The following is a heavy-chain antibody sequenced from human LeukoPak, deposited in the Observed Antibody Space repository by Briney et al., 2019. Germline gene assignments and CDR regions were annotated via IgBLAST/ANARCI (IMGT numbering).Heavy chain of an antibody. J-gene: IGHJ3*02. V-gene: IGHV4-4*07. CDR2: IYTSGST. CDR3: ARDPPHYYDSSGYYYEDAFDI. Sequence: SETLSLTCTVSGGSISSYYWSWIRQPAGKGLEWIGRIYTSGSTNYNPSLKSRVTTSVDTSKNQFSLKLSSVTAADTAVYYCARDPPHYYDSSGYYYEDAFDIWGQGTMVTVPS. CDR1: GGSISSYY. D-gene: IGHD3-22*01.